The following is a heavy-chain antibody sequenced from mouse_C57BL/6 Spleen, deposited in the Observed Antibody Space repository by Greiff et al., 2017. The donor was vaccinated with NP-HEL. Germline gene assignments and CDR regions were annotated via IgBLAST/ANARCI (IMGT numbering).Heavy chain of an antibody. CDR3: ARNKHYYGSSYWFAY. Sequence: VHLVESGPGLVQPSQSLSITCTVSGFSLTSYGVHWVRQSPGKGLEWLGVIWSGGSTDYNAAFISRLSISKDNSKSQVFFKMNSLQADDTAIYYCARNKHYYGSSYWFAYWGQGTLVTVSA. CDR2: IWSGGST. CDR1: GFSLTSYG. J-gene: IGHJ3*01. D-gene: IGHD1-1*01. V-gene: IGHV2-2*01.